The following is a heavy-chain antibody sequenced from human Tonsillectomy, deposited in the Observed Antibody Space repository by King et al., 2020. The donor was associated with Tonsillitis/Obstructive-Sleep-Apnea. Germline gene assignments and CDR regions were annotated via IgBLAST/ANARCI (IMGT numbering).Heavy chain of an antibody. V-gene: IGHV3-74*01. Sequence: VQLVESGGGLVQPGGSLRLSCAASGFTFISYWMHWVRQAPGKGLVWVSRISSDGSRTSYADSVKGRFTISRDNAKNTLYLQMNRLRAEDTAVYYCARVGGIRPYYYYMDVWGKGTTVTVSS. CDR3: ARVGGIRPYYYYMDV. J-gene: IGHJ6*03. CDR1: GFTFISYW. D-gene: IGHD6-13*01. CDR2: ISSDGSRT.